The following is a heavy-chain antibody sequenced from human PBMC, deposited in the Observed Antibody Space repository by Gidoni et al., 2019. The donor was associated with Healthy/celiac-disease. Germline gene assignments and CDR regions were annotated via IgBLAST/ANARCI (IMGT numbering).Heavy chain of an antibody. CDR1: GFTFSSYS. Sequence: EVQLVESGGGLVKPGGSLRLSCAASGFTFSSYSMNWVRQAPGKGLAWVSSISSSSSYIYYADSVKGRFTISRDNAKNSLYLQMNSLRAEDTAVYYCARLITGTVVNWFDPWGQGTLVTVSS. J-gene: IGHJ5*02. CDR2: ISSSSSYI. D-gene: IGHD1-20*01. CDR3: ARLITGTVVNWFDP. V-gene: IGHV3-21*01.